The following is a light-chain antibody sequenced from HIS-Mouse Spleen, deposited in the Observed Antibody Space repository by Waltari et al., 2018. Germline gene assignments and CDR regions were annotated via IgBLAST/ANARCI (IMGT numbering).Light chain of an antibody. CDR3: QQYYSYPPT. CDR1: QGISSY. CDR2: AAS. V-gene: IGKV1-8*01. J-gene: IGKJ2*01. Sequence: AIRMTQSPSSFPASTGDRVTITCRASQGISSYLAWYQQKPGKAPKLLIYAASTLQSGVPSRFSGSGSGTDFTLTISCLQSEDFATYYCQQYYSYPPTFGQGTKLEIK.